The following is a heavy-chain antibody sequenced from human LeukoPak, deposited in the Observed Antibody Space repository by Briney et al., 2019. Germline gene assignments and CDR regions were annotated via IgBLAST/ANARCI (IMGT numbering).Heavy chain of an antibody. CDR2: INPNSGGT. D-gene: IGHD6-13*01. Sequence: ASVKVSCKASGYTFTGYYMQWVRQAPGQELEWMAWINPNSGGTNYAQKFQGRVTMTRDTSISTAYMELSRLRSDDTAVYYCASENTLAAAGTDWLDPWGLRTLVTVSS. CDR1: GYTFTGYY. V-gene: IGHV1-2*02. J-gene: IGHJ5*02. CDR3: ASENTLAAAGTDWLDP.